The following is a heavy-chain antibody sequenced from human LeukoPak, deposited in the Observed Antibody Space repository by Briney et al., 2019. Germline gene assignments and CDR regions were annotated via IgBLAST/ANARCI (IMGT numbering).Heavy chain of an antibody. Sequence: GGSLRLSCAASGFTFSSYAMSWVRPAPGKGLEGVSAISGSGGSTYYADFLKGPFTLSRDHSKNPRHLQMNRLGAHDTAVYFRSKIVSTQSQSPAHFDYWGQGTLVTVSS. CDR2: ISGSGGST. J-gene: IGHJ4*02. CDR1: GFTFSSYA. CDR3: SKIVSTQSQSPAHFDY. D-gene: IGHD2/OR15-2a*01. V-gene: IGHV3-23*01.